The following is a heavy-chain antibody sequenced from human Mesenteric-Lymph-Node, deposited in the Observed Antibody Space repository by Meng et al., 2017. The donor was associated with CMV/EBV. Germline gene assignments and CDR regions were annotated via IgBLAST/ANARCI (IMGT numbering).Heavy chain of an antibody. CDR1: GFTFSTYW. Sequence: LSLTCAASGFTFSTYWMHWVRQTPGTGLVWVSPISPDGTTTFYAESVKGRFTVSRDNAKNTLYLQMNSLRAEDTAVYFCVRSSDLWGQGTPVTVSS. CDR2: ISPDGTTT. CDR3: VRSSDL. V-gene: IGHV3-74*01. J-gene: IGHJ5*02.